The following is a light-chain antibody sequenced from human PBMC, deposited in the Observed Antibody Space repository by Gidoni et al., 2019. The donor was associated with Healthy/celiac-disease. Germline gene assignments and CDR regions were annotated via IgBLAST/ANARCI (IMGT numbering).Light chain of an antibody. V-gene: IGKV1-33*01. Sequence: DIQMTQSPSSLSVSVGDRVNITCQASQDTSNYLNWYQEKPGKAPKLLIYDVSNLETGVPSRFSGRGSGTDFTFTISSLQPEDIATYYCQQYDNLPLTFGQXTRLEIK. CDR1: QDTSNY. J-gene: IGKJ5*01. CDR3: QQYDNLPLT. CDR2: DVS.